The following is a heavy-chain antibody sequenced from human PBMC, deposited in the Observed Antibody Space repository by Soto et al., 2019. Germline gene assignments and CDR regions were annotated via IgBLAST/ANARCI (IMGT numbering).Heavy chain of an antibody. V-gene: IGHV3-53*01. CDR1: GFTVSSNY. CDR3: ARRKPTPYYFNY. D-gene: IGHD4-4*01. Sequence: GGSLRLSCAASGFTVSSNYMSWVRQAPGKGLEWVSVIYSGGSTYYADSVKGRFTISRDNSKNTLYLQMNSLRAEDTAVYYCARRKPTPYYFNYWGQGSLVTVSS. J-gene: IGHJ4*02. CDR2: IYSGGST.